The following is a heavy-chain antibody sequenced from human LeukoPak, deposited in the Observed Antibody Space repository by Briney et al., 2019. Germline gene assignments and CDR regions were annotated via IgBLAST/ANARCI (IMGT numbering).Heavy chain of an antibody. Sequence: PGGSLRLSCAASGIIITSYWMSWVRQTPGKGLEWVANIKQDGSEKNYVDSVKGRFTIFRDNARNSLYLQMNSLRAEDTAVYYCASHIYGYNHWGQGTLVIVSS. D-gene: IGHD2-21*01. J-gene: IGHJ5*02. CDR1: GIIITSYW. V-gene: IGHV3-7*01. CDR2: IKQDGSEK. CDR3: ASHIYGYNH.